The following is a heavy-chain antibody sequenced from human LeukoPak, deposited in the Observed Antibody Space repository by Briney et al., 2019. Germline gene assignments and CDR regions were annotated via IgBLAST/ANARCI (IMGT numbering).Heavy chain of an antibody. Sequence: GGSLRLSCAASGFTFSTYAMGWVRQAPGKGLEWVSAISGGGGSTYYADSVKGRFTISRDNSKNTLYLQMNSLRAEDTAVYYCAKDYGSSSTNWFDPWGQGTLVTVSP. D-gene: IGHD6-6*01. J-gene: IGHJ5*02. CDR3: AKDYGSSSTNWFDP. CDR1: GFTFSTYA. V-gene: IGHV3-23*01. CDR2: ISGGGGST.